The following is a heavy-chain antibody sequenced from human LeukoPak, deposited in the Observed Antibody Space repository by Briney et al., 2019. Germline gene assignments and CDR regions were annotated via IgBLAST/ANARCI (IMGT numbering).Heavy chain of an antibody. CDR3: AKDLFSRVRGVIIGPGY. D-gene: IGHD3-10*01. CDR2: ISASGGST. CDR1: GFTFSSYA. Sequence: PGGSLRLSCAASGFTFSSYAMSWVRQAPGKGLEWVSAISASGGSTYYADSVKGRFTISRDTSKNTRYLQMNRLSGEDTAVYYCAKDLFSRVRGVIIGPGYWGQRTLVTVSS. V-gene: IGHV3-23*01. J-gene: IGHJ4*02.